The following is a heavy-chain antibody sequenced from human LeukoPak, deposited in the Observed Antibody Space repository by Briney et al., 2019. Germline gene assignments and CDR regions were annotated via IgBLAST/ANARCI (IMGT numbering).Heavy chain of an antibody. CDR2: LGISTTDI. CDR3: ARDRWYEFWSGYMGYVY. CDR1: GFTFNDYY. J-gene: IGHJ4*02. Sequence: PGVTLRLSCAASGFTFNDYYRTRLRPAPGKGLVGGSNLGISTTDILYEDSGRGRFTISGANAKTSLFLHMNSLRAEATAFYYCARDRWYEFWSGYMGYVYWGQGALVTVSS. V-gene: IGHV3-11*04. D-gene: IGHD3-3*01.